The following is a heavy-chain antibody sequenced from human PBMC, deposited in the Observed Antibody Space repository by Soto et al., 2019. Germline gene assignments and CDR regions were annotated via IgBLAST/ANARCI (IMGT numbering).Heavy chain of an antibody. CDR3: ARVWTEADWYFDL. D-gene: IGHD3-10*01. CDR1: GGSFGGYY. CDR2: INHSGST. Sequence: PSETLSLTCAVYGGSFGGYYWSWIRQPPGKGLEWIGEINHSGSTNYNPSLKSRVTISVDTSKNQFSLKLSSVTAADTAVYYCARVWTEADWYFDLWGRGTLVTVSS. J-gene: IGHJ2*01. V-gene: IGHV4-34*01.